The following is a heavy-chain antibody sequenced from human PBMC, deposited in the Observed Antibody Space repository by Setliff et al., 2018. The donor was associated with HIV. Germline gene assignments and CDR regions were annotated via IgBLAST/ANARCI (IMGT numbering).Heavy chain of an antibody. D-gene: IGHD3-10*01. CDR3: ARESNASGSLTAYWYFDI. CDR2: IYNSGST. J-gene: IGHJ2*01. CDR1: GGSISSGEYY. V-gene: IGHV4-30-4*08. Sequence: PSETLSLTCTVSGGSISSGEYYWTWIRQHPGKGRECIGYIYNSGSTYYEPSLRVRVTISIDRSKNQFSRKLHAVTAADTAVYYCARESNASGSLTAYWYFDIWGRGTLVTVSS.